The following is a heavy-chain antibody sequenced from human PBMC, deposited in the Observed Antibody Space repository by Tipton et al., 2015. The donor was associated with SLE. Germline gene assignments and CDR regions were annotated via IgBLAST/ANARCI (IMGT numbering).Heavy chain of an antibody. J-gene: IGHJ2*01. CDR2: IYHSGST. V-gene: IGHV4-38-2*01. CDR1: GYSISSGYY. CDR3: ARHAEGWQHSGYFDL. D-gene: IGHD2-15*01. Sequence: PGLVKPSETLSLTCAVSGYSISSGYYWGWIRQPPGKGLEWIGSIYHSGSTYYNPSLKSRVTISVDTSKNQFSLKLSSVTAADTAVYYCARHAEGWQHSGYFDLWGRGTLVTVSS.